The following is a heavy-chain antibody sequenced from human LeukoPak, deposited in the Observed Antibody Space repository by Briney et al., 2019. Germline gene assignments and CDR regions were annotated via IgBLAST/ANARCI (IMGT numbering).Heavy chain of an antibody. CDR2: IVVGSGNT. J-gene: IGHJ3*02. CDR3: AAGISRLRFLEVTFDI. Sequence: SVKVSCKASGGTFSSYAISWVRQARGQRLEWIGWIVVGSGNTNYAQKFQERVTITRDMSTSTAYMELSSLRSEDAAVYYCAAGISRLRFLEVTFDIWGQGTMVTVSS. V-gene: IGHV1-58*02. CDR1: GGTFSSYA. D-gene: IGHD3-3*01.